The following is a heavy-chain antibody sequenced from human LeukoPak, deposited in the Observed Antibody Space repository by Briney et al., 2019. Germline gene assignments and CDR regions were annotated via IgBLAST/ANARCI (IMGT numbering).Heavy chain of an antibody. D-gene: IGHD3-10*01. CDR3: ARDGSGSYYRDAFDI. CDR1: GGSISSGGYY. Sequence: SQTLSLTCTVSGGSISSGGYYWSWIRQHPGKGLEWIGYIYYSGSTYYNPSLKSRVTISVDTSKNQFSLKLSSVTAVDTAVYYCARDGSGSYYRDAFDIWGQGTMVTVSS. CDR2: IYYSGST. J-gene: IGHJ3*02. V-gene: IGHV4-31*03.